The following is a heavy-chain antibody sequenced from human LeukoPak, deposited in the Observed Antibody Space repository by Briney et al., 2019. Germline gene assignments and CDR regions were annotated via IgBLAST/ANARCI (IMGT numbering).Heavy chain of an antibody. J-gene: IGHJ4*02. CDR1: GFTFSSYA. CDR3: AKDRVTMVRGVIPYYFDY. CDR2: ISGSGSST. D-gene: IGHD3-10*01. Sequence: GGSLRLSCAASGFTFSSYAMSWVRQAPGKGLEWVSVISGSGSSTFYADSVKGRFTISKDNSKNTLYLQMNSLRAEDTAVYYCAKDRVTMVRGVIPYYFDYWGQGTLVTVSS. V-gene: IGHV3-23*01.